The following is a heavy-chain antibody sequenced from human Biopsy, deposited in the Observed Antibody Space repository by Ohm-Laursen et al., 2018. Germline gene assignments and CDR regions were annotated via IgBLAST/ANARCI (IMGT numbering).Heavy chain of an antibody. V-gene: IGHV4-39*01. CDR2: IYYRGNT. J-gene: IGHJ4*02. D-gene: IGHD2-15*01. CDR3: ARHGSQGYCTGGSCVDY. Sequence: TLSLTCTVSGGSISSNYYYWGWLRQPPGKGLAWIGSIYYRGNTNYNPSLKSRVTISVDTSKNQFSLKLSSAPAADTAVFYCARHGSQGYCTGGSCVDYWGRGALVTVSS. CDR1: GGSISSNYYY.